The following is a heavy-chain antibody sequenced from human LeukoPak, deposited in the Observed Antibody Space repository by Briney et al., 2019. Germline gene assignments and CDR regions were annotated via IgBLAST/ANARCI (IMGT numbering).Heavy chain of an antibody. CDR3: ARRGDGYGGMTARYFQH. J-gene: IGHJ1*01. Sequence: GGSLRLSCAASGFTFGSCWMNWVRQTPGKGLEWVANINQDGSQKFYVDSVKGRFTISRDNTKNSLYLQMNSLRAEDTAVYYCARRGDGYGGMTARYFQHWGQGTLVTVSS. V-gene: IGHV3-7*01. CDR1: GFTFGSCW. CDR2: INQDGSQK. D-gene: IGHD4-23*01.